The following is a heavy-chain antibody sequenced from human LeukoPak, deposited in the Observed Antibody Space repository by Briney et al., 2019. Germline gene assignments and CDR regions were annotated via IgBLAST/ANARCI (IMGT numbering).Heavy chain of an antibody. D-gene: IGHD5-18*01. J-gene: IGHJ4*02. V-gene: IGHV1-2*02. CDR1: GYTFTDYY. CDR3: ARDRWRGGYSYGYSC. Sequence: ASVKVSCKASGYTFTDYYMHWVRQAPGQGLEWMGWINPNSGGTNYAQKFQGRVTMTRDTSISTAYMELSRLRSDDTAVYYCARDRWRGGYSYGYSCWGQGTLVTVSS. CDR2: INPNSGGT.